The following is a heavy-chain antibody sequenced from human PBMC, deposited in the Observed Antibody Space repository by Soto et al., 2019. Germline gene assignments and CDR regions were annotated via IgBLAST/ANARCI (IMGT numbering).Heavy chain of an antibody. Sequence: QITLKESGPTLVKPTQTLTLTCTFSGFSLSTSGVGVGWIRQPPGKALEWLALIYWDDDKRYSPSLKSRLTSTKDTSNYQVVPTMTNTDTVDTATYYCARRPWGGGHWDYWGRGSLVTVSS. J-gene: IGHJ4*02. CDR2: IYWDDDK. CDR1: GFSLSTSGVG. CDR3: ARRPWGGGHWDY. D-gene: IGHD1-26*01. V-gene: IGHV2-5*02.